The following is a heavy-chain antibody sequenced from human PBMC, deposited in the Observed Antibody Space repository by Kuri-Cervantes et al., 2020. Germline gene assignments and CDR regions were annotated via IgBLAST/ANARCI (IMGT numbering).Heavy chain of an antibody. CDR3: ARDHTIFGVVIGYYFDY. J-gene: IGHJ4*02. V-gene: IGHV3-30-3*01. Sequence: GGSRRLSCAASRFTFSSYAMHWVRQAPGKGLEWVAVISYDGSNKYYADSVKGRFTISRDNSKNTLYRQMNSLRAEDTAAYYRARDHTIFGVVIGYYFDYWGQGTLVTVSS. D-gene: IGHD3-3*01. CDR1: RFTFSSYA. CDR2: ISYDGSNK.